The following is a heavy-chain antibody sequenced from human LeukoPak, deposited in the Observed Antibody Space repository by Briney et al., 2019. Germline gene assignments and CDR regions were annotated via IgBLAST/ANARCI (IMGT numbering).Heavy chain of an antibody. CDR2: IDPNVDDR. CDR3: ARDAAVVGQGSEY. CDR1: GYTFSGYW. V-gene: IGHV1-2*06. J-gene: IGHJ4*02. Sequence: GASVKVSCKASGYTFSGYWIHWVRQAPGQGLEWMGRIDPNVDDRKYAQKFQGRVTMTRDTSTNTAYMELSSLRSDETAMYYCARDAAVVGQGSEYWGQGTLVTVPS. D-gene: IGHD6-19*01.